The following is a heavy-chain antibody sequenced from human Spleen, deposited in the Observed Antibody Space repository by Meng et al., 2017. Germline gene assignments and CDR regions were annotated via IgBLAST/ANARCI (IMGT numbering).Heavy chain of an antibody. V-gene: IGHV4-34*01. Sequence: VQLLQRGARLWRPSGTLSITCVVSGGSFSDYYWSWIRQPPGKGLEWIGEINHSGSTNYNPSLESRATISVATSQNNLSLKLSSVTAADSAVYYCARGPTTMAHDFDYWGQGTLVTVSS. CDR1: GGSFSDYY. J-gene: IGHJ4*02. CDR2: INHSGST. D-gene: IGHD4-11*01. CDR3: ARGPTTMAHDFDY.